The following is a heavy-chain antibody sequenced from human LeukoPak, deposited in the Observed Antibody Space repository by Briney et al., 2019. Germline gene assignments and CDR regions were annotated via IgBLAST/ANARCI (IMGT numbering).Heavy chain of an antibody. J-gene: IGHJ4*02. Sequence: GRSLSLSCAASGFTFSSYGMHWVRQAPGKGLEWVAVIWYDGSNKYYADFVKGRFTIARENSKNPLYLQMNSLRAEDTAVYYCARDMGQDSGSYYVSPFDYWGQGTLVTVSS. CDR2: IWYDGSNK. V-gene: IGHV3-33*01. CDR1: GFTFSSYG. CDR3: ARDMGQDSGSYYVSPFDY. D-gene: IGHD1-26*01.